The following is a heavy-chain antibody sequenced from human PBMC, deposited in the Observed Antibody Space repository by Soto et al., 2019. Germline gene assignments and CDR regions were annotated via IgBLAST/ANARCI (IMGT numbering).Heavy chain of an antibody. Sequence: QVQLVESGGGVVQPGRSLRLSCAASGFTFSSYGMHWVRQAPGKGLEWVAVISYDGSNKYYADSVKGRFTISRDNSKNTLYLQMNSLRAEDTAVYYCAKDPDLVAGTLLSWGQGTLVTVSS. D-gene: IGHD6-19*01. CDR3: AKDPDLVAGTLLS. CDR2: ISYDGSNK. J-gene: IGHJ5*02. V-gene: IGHV3-30*18. CDR1: GFTFSSYG.